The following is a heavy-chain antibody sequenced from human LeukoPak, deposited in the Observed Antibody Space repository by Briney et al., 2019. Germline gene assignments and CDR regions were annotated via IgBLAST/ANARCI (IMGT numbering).Heavy chain of an antibody. V-gene: IGHV4-39*01. CDR1: GGSLSSSSSY. CDR3: ARGRSSGWYFYFDY. D-gene: IGHD6-19*01. CDR2: IYYSGST. Sequence: SETLSLTCTVSGGSLSSSSSYWGWIRQPPGTGLEWIGSIYYSGSTYYNPSLKSRVTISVDTSKNQFSLKLSSVTAADTAVYYCARGRSSGWYFYFDYWGQGTLVTVSS. J-gene: IGHJ4*02.